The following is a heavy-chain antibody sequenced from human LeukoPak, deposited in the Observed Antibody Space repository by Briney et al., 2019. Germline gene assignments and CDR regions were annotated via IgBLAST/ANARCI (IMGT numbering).Heavy chain of an antibody. CDR3: ARDPRPYYYGSGSYNWFDP. CDR2: IIPIFGTA. V-gene: IGHV1-69*13. CDR1: GGTFSSYA. Sequence: GASVKVSCKASGGTFSSYAISWVRQAPGQGLEWMGGIIPIFGTANYAQKFQGRVTITADESTSTAYMELSSLRSEDTAVYYCARDPRPYYYGSGSYNWFDPWGQGTLVTVSS. D-gene: IGHD3-10*01. J-gene: IGHJ5*02.